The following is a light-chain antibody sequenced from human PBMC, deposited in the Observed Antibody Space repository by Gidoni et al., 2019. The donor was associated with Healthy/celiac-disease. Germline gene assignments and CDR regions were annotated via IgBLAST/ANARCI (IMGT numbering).Light chain of an antibody. CDR2: GAS. Sequence: EIVMTQSPATLSVSPGERATLSCRASQSVSSNLAWYQQKPGQAPRLLIYGASTRATGIPARFSGSGSGTEFTLTISSLQSEDFAVYYCQQYNNWPPGLIFGPGTKVDIK. V-gene: IGKV3-15*01. CDR3: QQYNNWPPGLI. CDR1: QSVSSN. J-gene: IGKJ3*01.